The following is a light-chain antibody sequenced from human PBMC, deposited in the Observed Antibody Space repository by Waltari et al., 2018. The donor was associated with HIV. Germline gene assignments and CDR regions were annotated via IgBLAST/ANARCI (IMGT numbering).Light chain of an antibody. CDR3: QQYNTSSPWT. Sequence: DIQMTQSPSALSASVGDRITITCRASQSISPWLAWYQQKPGKAPKILVYKASSLESGVPPRFSGSGSGTEFTLTINNLQADDFATYYCQQYNTSSPWTFGQGTKVDI. J-gene: IGKJ1*01. CDR2: KAS. CDR1: QSISPW. V-gene: IGKV1-5*03.